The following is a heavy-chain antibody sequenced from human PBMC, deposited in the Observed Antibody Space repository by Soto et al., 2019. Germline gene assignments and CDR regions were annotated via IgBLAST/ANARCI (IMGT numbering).Heavy chain of an antibody. J-gene: IGHJ4*02. V-gene: IGHV3-23*01. CDR2: ISGSGGST. CDR1: GFTFSSYA. D-gene: IGHD3-22*01. CDR3: ARGSWENSSGYLS. Sequence: PGGSLRLSCAASGFTFSSYAMDWVRQAPGKGLEWVSGISGSGGSTYYADSVKGRFTISRDNPKNTLYVQMNSLRGEDTAVYYCARGSWENSSGYLSWGQGTLVTVS.